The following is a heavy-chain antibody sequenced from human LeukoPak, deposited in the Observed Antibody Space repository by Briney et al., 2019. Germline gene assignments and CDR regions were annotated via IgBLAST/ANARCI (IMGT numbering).Heavy chain of an antibody. CDR1: GFSVSNNY. Sequence: PGGSLRLSCAASGFSVSNNYMSWVRQAPGKGLGWVSIIYSGGNTYYADSVKGRFTISRDNSKNTLYLQMNTLRAEDTAVYYCARDGEYSYGLNWGRGTLVTVSS. V-gene: IGHV3-53*01. CDR2: IYSGGNT. D-gene: IGHD5-18*01. J-gene: IGHJ4*02. CDR3: ARDGEYSYGLN.